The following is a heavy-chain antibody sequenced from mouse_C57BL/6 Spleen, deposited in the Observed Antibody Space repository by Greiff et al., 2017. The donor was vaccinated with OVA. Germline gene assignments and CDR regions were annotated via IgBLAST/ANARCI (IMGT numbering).Heavy chain of an antibody. CDR2: IHPNSGST. Sequence: QVQLQQPGAELVKPGASVKLSCKASGYTFTSYWMHWVKQRPGQGLEWIGMIHPNSGSTNYNEKFKSQATLTVDKSSSTAYMQLSSLTSEDSAVYYCARSRYYGGMDYWGQGTSVTVSS. CDR1: GYTFTSYW. CDR3: ARSRYYGGMDY. J-gene: IGHJ4*01. V-gene: IGHV1-64*01. D-gene: IGHD1-1*01.